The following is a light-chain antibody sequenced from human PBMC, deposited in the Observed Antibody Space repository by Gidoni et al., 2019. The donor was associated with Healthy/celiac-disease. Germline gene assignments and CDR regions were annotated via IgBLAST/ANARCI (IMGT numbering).Light chain of an antibody. J-gene: IGKJ2*01. CDR1: QSLLHSNGYNY. CDR2: LGS. Sequence: IVMTQSPLSLPVTPGEPASISCRSSQSLLHSNGYNYLDWYLQKPGQSPQLLIYLGSNRASGVPDRFSGSGSGTDFTPKISRVEAEDVGVYYCMQALQTPPYTFGQGTKLEIK. CDR3: MQALQTPPYT. V-gene: IGKV2-28*01.